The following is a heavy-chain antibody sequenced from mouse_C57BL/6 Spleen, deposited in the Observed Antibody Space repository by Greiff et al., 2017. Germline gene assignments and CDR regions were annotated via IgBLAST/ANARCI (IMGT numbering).Heavy chain of an antibody. CDR3: ARDYDGSSWGDYYAMDY. Sequence: VQLQQSGAELVRPGTSVKVSCKASGYAFTNYLIEWVKQRPGPGLEWIGVINPGSGGTNYNEKFKGKATLTADKSSSTAYRQLSSLTSEDSAVYFCARDYDGSSWGDYYAMDYWGQGTSVTVSS. J-gene: IGHJ4*01. CDR2: INPGSGGT. V-gene: IGHV1-54*01. D-gene: IGHD1-1*01. CDR1: GYAFTNYL.